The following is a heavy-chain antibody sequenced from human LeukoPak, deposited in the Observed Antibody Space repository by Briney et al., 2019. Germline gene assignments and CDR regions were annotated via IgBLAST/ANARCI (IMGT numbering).Heavy chain of an antibody. Sequence: GGSLRLSCEGSGFTFSNYWMGWVRQAPGKGLQWVANIKTDGSEKYYVDSVKGRFTISRDNAKNSLYLQMGSLRAEDTALYYCASRSSVAASGPGWGQGTQVTVSS. J-gene: IGHJ4*02. D-gene: IGHD2-15*01. CDR3: ASRSSVAASGPG. CDR2: IKTDGSEK. CDR1: GFTFSNYW. V-gene: IGHV3-7*01.